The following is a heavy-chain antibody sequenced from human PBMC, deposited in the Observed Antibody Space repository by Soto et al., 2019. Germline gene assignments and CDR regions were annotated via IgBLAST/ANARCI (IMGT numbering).Heavy chain of an antibody. CDR2: IFHGGST. Sequence: XGTLSLTCTVSGGSISNTNWWSCIRQPPGKGLEWIGEIFHGGSTNYNPSLKSRVSMSVDKSQNLISLNLTSVTAADTAVYYCARTRQHCSGSTCYEFYFDYWGQGTLVTVSS. V-gene: IGHV4-4*02. CDR3: ARTRQHCSGSTCYEFYFDY. CDR1: GGSISNTNW. D-gene: IGHD2-2*01. J-gene: IGHJ4*02.